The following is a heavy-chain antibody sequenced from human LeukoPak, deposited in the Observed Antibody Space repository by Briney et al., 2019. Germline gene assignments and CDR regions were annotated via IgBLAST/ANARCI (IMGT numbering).Heavy chain of an antibody. CDR3: AKTHGSGSYYNEYYYYYYGMDV. V-gene: IGHV3-23*01. D-gene: IGHD3-10*01. J-gene: IGHJ6*02. Sequence: PGGSLRLSCAASGFTFSSYAMSWVRQAPGKGLEWVSAISGSGGSTYYADSVKGRFTISRDNSKNTLYLQMNSLRAEDTAVYYCAKTHGSGSYYNEYYYYYYGMDVWGQGTTVTVSS. CDR2: ISGSGGST. CDR1: GFTFSSYA.